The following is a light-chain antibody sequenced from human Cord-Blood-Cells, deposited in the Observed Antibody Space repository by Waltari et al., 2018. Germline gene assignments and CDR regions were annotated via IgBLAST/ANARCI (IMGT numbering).Light chain of an antibody. Sequence: QSALTQPRSVSGSPGQSVTISCTGTSSDVGGHNNVSWYQQHPGKAPKLMIYDVSKRPSGVPDRFSGSKSGNTASLTISGLQAEDEADYYCCSYAGSYTWVFGGGTKLTVL. V-gene: IGLV2-11*01. CDR2: DVS. J-gene: IGLJ3*02. CDR1: SSDVGGHNN. CDR3: CSYAGSYTWV.